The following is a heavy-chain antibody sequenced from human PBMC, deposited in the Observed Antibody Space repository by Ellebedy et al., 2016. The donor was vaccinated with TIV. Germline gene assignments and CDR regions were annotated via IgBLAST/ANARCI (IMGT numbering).Heavy chain of an antibody. CDR3: ARVPKGDDDWAFDI. CDR2: MNPNSGNT. V-gene: IGHV1-8*01. Sequence: ASVKVSXXASGYTFTSYDINWVRQATGQGLEWMGWMNPNSGNTGYAQKFQGRVTMTRNTSISTAYMELSSLRSEDTAVYYCARVPKGDDDWAFDIWGQGTMVTVSS. CDR1: GYTFTSYD. D-gene: IGHD3-9*01. J-gene: IGHJ3*02.